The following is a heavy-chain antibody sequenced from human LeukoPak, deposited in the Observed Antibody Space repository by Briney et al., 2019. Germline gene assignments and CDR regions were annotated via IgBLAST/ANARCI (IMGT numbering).Heavy chain of an antibody. CDR3: ARTDAMVVVFDY. CDR2: IYYSGST. J-gene: IGHJ4*02. V-gene: IGHV4-30-4*01. Sequence: SETLSLTCTVSGGSISSGDYYWSWIRQPPGTGLEWIGYIYYSGSTYYNPSLKSRVTISVDTSKNQFSLKLSSVTAADTAVYYCARTDAMVVVFDYWGQGTLVTVSS. CDR1: GGSISSGDYY. D-gene: IGHD5-18*01.